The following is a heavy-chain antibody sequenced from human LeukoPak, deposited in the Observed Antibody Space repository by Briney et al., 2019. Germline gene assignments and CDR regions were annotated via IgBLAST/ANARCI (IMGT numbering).Heavy chain of an antibody. CDR3: APPDTLMDIA. J-gene: IGHJ5*02. CDR2: ITDRGGIP. CDR1: GFTLSSYV. V-gene: IGHV3-23*01. D-gene: IGHD5-18*01. Sequence: TLSCAASGFTLSSYVVLGVRQAPGKGRECVVRITDRGGIPYSAVSVRGRFTSSRDKSKNMLYLQKNSLRAEDTGVYYCAPPDTLMDIAWGQRTLVTVSS.